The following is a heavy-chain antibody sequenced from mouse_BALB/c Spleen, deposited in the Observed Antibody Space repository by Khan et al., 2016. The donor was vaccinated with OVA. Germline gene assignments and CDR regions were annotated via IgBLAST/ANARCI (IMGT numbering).Heavy chain of an antibody. Sequence: EVQLVESGPGLVKPSQSLSLTCTVTGYSITSDYAWNWIRQFPGNKLEWMGYISYSGGTSYLPSLKSRISITRDTSKNQFFLQLNSVTTEDSATYYFARWFAYWGQGTLVTVS. CDR2: ISYSGGT. V-gene: IGHV3-2*02. J-gene: IGHJ3*01. CDR1: GYSITSDYA. CDR3: ARWFAY.